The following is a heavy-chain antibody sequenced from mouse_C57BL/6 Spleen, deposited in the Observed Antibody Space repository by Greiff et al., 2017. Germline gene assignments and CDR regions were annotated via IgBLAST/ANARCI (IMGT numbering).Heavy chain of an antibody. CDR1: GYSFTGYY. J-gene: IGHJ1*03. CDR2: INPSTGGT. D-gene: IGHD4-1*01. CDR3: ARGWDGGYFDV. V-gene: IGHV1-42*01. Sequence: VQLQQSGPELVKPGASVKISCKASGYSFTGYYMNWVKQSPEKSLEWIGEINPSTGGTTYNQKFKAKATLTVDKSSSTAYMQLKSLTSEDSAVYYCARGWDGGYFDVWGTGTTVTVSS.